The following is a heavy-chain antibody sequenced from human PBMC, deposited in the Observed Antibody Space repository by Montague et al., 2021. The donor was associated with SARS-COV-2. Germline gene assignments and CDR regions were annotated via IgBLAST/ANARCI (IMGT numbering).Heavy chain of an antibody. CDR1: GGSISSGDYY. J-gene: IGHJ4*02. Sequence: TLSPTCTVSGGSISSGDYYWSWIRQPAGRTLEWIGRIYTTGSTSYNPSLKSRVTISVDTSKNQFSLKLSSVTAADTAVYYCATDAWATGTGFFDNWGPGTLATVSS. CDR2: IYTTGST. D-gene: IGHD1-1*01. V-gene: IGHV4-61*02. CDR3: ATDAWATGTGFFDN.